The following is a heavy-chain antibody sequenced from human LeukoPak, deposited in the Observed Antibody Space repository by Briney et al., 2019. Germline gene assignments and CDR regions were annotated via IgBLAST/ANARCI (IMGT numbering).Heavy chain of an antibody. CDR1: GFRFKNFA. Sequence: GESLRLSCAASGFRFKNFAMTWVRQAPGKGLEWVSTISASGGGAYYADSVKGRFTISRDNSKDTLSLQMNTLRAEDTDVYYCAKDVRRAEYCSATTCYTSSFDYWGQGTLVTVSS. V-gene: IGHV3-23*01. CDR2: ISASGGGA. CDR3: AKDVRRAEYCSATTCYTSSFDY. D-gene: IGHD2-2*02. J-gene: IGHJ4*02.